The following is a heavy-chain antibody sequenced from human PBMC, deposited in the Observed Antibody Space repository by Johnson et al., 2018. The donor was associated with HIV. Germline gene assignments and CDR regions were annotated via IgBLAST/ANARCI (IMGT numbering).Heavy chain of an antibody. D-gene: IGHD4-17*01. CDR3: ARDVTKDAFDI. Sequence: VQLVESGGGLVQPGGSLRLSCAASGFTVSRNYMSWVRQAPGTGLEWVSVLYSGGSTYYADSVKGRFTISRDNSKNTLYLQMNSLRAEDTAVYYCARDVTKDAFDIWGQGTMVTVSS. J-gene: IGHJ3*02. CDR2: LYSGGST. V-gene: IGHV3-66*01. CDR1: GFTVSRNY.